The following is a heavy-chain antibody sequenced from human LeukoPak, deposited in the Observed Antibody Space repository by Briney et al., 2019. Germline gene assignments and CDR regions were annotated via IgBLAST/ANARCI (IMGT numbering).Heavy chain of an antibody. CDR1: GGSISSSSYY. D-gene: IGHD2-2*01. V-gene: IGHV4-39*01. Sequence: SEALSLTCTVSGGSISSSSYYWGWIRQPPGKGLEWIGSIYYSGSTYYNPSLKSRVTISVDTSKNQFSLKLSSVTAADTAVYYCASQEVVPAARLSEAHYYYYGMDVWGQGTTVTVSS. CDR3: ASQEVVPAARLSEAHYYYYGMDV. CDR2: IYYSGST. J-gene: IGHJ6*02.